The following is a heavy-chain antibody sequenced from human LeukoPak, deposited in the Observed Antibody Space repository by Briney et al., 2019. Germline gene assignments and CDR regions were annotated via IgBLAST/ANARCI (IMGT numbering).Heavy chain of an antibody. J-gene: IGHJ4*02. CDR3: ARAAYCGGDCYLFDY. D-gene: IGHD2-21*02. Sequence: PSETLSLTCTVSGGSISSYHWSWIRQPPGKGLEWIGYIYYSGSTYYNSSLKSRVTISVDTSKNQFSLKLSSLTAADTAVYYCARAAYCGGDCYLFDYWGQGTLVTVFS. CDR1: GGSISSYH. CDR2: IYYSGST. V-gene: IGHV4-59*04.